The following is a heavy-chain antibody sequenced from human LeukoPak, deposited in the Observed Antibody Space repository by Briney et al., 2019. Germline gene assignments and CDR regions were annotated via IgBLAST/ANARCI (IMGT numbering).Heavy chain of an antibody. V-gene: IGHV4-59*12. D-gene: IGHD3-10*01. CDR2: IYHSGST. CDR1: GGSISSYY. CDR3: ATPLYYYGSGRGSYGMDV. J-gene: IGHJ6*02. Sequence: SETLSLTCTVSGGSISSYYWSWIRQPPGKGLEWIGEIYHSGSTNYNPSLKSRVTISVDKSKNQFSLKLSSVTAADTAVYYCATPLYYYGSGRGSYGMDVWGQGTTVTVSS.